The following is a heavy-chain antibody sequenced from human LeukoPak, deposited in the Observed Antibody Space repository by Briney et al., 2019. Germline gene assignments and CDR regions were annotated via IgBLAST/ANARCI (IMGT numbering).Heavy chain of an antibody. V-gene: IGHV1-69*01. Sequence: GSSVNVSCKASGGTVSSYAIGWVRQAPGQGLEWMGGIIPIFGTANYAQKFQGRVTITADESTSTAYMELSSLRSEDTAVYYCARTFDFWTGYYFDYWGQGTLVTVSS. J-gene: IGHJ4*02. CDR3: ARTFDFWTGYYFDY. CDR2: IIPIFGTA. D-gene: IGHD3-3*01. CDR1: GGTVSSYA.